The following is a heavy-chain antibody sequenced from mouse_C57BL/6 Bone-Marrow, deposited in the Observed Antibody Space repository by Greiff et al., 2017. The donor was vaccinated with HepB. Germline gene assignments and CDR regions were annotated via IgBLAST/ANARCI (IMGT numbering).Heavy chain of an antibody. Sequence: QVQLKQSGAELARPGASVKLSCKASGYTFTSYGISWVKQRTGQGLEWIGEIYPRSGNTYYNEKFKGKATLTADKSSSTAYMELRSLTSEDSAVYFCARWLLPCTGFDYWGQGTTLTVSS. V-gene: IGHV1-81*01. CDR3: ARWLLPCTGFDY. CDR2: IYPRSGNT. D-gene: IGHD2-3*01. CDR1: GYTFTSYG. J-gene: IGHJ2*01.